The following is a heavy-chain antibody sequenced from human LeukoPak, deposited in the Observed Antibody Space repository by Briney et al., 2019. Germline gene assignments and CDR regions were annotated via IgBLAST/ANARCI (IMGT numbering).Heavy chain of an antibody. CDR1: GDSISSGSYY. CDR3: AREIGDPRAPFDP. D-gene: IGHD3-10*01. CDR2: IYITGST. Sequence: KSSQTLSLTCTVSGDSISSGSYYWNWIRQPAGKGLEWIGRIYITGSTSYSPSLKSRLTMSVDTSKNRLSLKLNSVTAADTAVYYCAREIGDPRAPFDPWGQGTLVTVSS. V-gene: IGHV4-61*02. J-gene: IGHJ5*02.